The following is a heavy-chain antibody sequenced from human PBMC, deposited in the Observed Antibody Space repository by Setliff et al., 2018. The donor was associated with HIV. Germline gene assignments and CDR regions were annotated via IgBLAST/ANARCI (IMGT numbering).Heavy chain of an antibody. J-gene: IGHJ6*03. CDR3: ARHDVAKRGKYNFWSGYYSYYYYYIDV. CDR2: IGTGGDT. D-gene: IGHD3-3*01. V-gene: IGHV3-13*01. CDR1: GFAFSSYA. Sequence: PGGSLRLSCAASGFAFSSYALHWVRRAPGKGLEWVSAIGTGGDTYYADSVMGRFTISRDNAKKPLYLHMNSLIAEDMAVYYCARHDVAKRGKYNFWSGYYSYYYYYIDVWGKGTTVTVSS.